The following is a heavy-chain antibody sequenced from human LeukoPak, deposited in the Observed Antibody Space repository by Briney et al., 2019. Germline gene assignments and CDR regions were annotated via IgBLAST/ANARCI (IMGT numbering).Heavy chain of an antibody. D-gene: IGHD3-16*01. J-gene: IGHJ6*03. CDR2: ISTSGSYI. V-gene: IGHV3-21*01. Sequence: GGSLRLSCAASGFSFRTSAMNWVRQAPGQGLEWVSSISTSGSYIYYADSVEGRFTISRDNAKNSLYLQMNSLGADDTAVYYCARRFGAARDDYMDVWGKGTTVTVSS. CDR3: ARRFGAARDDYMDV. CDR1: GFSFRTSA.